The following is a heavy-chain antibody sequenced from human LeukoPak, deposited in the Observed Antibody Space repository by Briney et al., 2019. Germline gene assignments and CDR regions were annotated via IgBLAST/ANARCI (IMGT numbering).Heavy chain of an antibody. J-gene: IGHJ4*02. CDR1: GYSFTSYW. V-gene: IGHV5-51*01. Sequence: GESLKISCKGSGYSFTSYWIGWVRQMPGKGLEWMGIIYPGDSDTRYSPSFQGQVTISADKSISTAYLQWNSLKASDTATYYCARLAISYYYDSSGYYYFDYWGQGTLVTVSS. CDR3: ARLAISYYYDSSGYYYFDY. CDR2: IYPGDSDT. D-gene: IGHD3-22*01.